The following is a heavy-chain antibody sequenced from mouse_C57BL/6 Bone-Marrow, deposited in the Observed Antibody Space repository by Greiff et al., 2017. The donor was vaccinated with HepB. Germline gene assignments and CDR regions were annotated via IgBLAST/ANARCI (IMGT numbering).Heavy chain of an antibody. J-gene: IGHJ2*01. D-gene: IGHD1-1*01. CDR1: GFTFSSYA. V-gene: IGHV5-4*01. Sequence: EVQRVESGGGLVKPGGSLKLSCAASGFTFSSYAMSWVRQTPEKRLEWVATICDGGSYTYYPDNVKGRFTLSRDNAKNNLYLQMSHLKSEDTAMYYCATPYYDSSYFDYWDQGTTLTVSS. CDR2: ICDGGSYT. CDR3: ATPYYDSSYFDY.